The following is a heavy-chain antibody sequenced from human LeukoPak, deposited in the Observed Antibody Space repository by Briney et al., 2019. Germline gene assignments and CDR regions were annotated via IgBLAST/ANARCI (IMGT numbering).Heavy chain of an antibody. Sequence: GGSLRLSCAASGFTFSSYAMHWVRQAPGKGLEWVAVISYDGSNKYYADSVKGRFTISRDNSKNTLYLQMKSLRAEDTAVYYCARAGVYYGSGTGYYGMDVWGQGTTVTVSS. D-gene: IGHD3-10*01. CDR3: ARAGVYYGSGTGYYGMDV. J-gene: IGHJ6*02. V-gene: IGHV3-30-3*01. CDR1: GFTFSSYA. CDR2: ISYDGSNK.